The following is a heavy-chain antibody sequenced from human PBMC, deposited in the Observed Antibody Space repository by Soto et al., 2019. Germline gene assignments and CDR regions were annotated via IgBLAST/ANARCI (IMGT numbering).Heavy chain of an antibody. D-gene: IGHD3-10*01. J-gene: IGHJ6*02. CDR2: IDTSGTT. CDR1: GGSISSYY. V-gene: IGHV4-4*07. CDR3: ARGPRGYVYYHGMDV. Sequence: SETLSLTCTVSGGSISSYYVSWIRQSAGKGLEWIGRIDTSGTTNYNPSPKSRVTMSVDASKNHFSLNLSSVTAADTAVYYCARGPRGYVYYHGMDVWGQGTTVTVSS.